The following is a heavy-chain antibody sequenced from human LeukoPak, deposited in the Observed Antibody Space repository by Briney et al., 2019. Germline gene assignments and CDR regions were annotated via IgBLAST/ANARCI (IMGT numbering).Heavy chain of an antibody. D-gene: IGHD4-23*01. Sequence: SETLSLTCTVSGYSISSGYYWGWIRQPPGKGLEWIGSIYHSGSTYYNPSLKSRITISVDTSKNQFSLKLSSVTAADTAVYYCARGTHGGNSNIDYWGQGTLVTVSS. V-gene: IGHV4-38-2*02. CDR2: IYHSGST. CDR3: ARGTHGGNSNIDY. J-gene: IGHJ4*02. CDR1: GYSISSGYY.